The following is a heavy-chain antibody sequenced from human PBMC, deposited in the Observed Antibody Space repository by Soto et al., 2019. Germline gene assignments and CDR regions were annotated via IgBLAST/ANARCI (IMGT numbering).Heavy chain of an antibody. CDR1: GGSVTSANW. CDR2: ISHSGIT. Sequence: SETLSLTCAVSGGSVTSANWWTWVRQPPGGGLEWIGEISHSGITNYKASLKSRVTMSVDKTKNDVSLKLTSVTAADTAVYYCARASTYYDFWGQGTLVTVSS. D-gene: IGHD3-3*01. CDR3: ARASTYYDF. V-gene: IGHV4-4*02. J-gene: IGHJ4*02.